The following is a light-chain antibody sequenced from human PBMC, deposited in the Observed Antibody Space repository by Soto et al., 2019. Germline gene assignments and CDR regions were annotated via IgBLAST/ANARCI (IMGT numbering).Light chain of an antibody. CDR3: SSYRGFSSTLYV. Sequence: QSVLTQPASVSGSPGQSITISCTGTSSDVGTYDYVSWYQQYSGKAPQLLIYEVSNRPSGVSNRFSGSKSGNTASLIISGLQAEDEADYYCSSYRGFSSTLYVFGTGIKLTVL. CDR1: SSDVGTYDY. CDR2: EVS. J-gene: IGLJ1*01. V-gene: IGLV2-14*01.